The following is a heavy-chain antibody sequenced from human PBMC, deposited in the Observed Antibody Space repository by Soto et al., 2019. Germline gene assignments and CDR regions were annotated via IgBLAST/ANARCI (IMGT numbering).Heavy chain of an antibody. CDR3: AREVRRYYYYGMDV. CDR1: GFTFSSYS. CDR2: ISSSSSYI. Sequence: GGSLRLSCAASGFTFSSYSMNWVRQAPGKGLEWVSSISSSSSYIYYADSVKGRFTISRDNAKNSLYLQMNSLRAEDTAAYYCAREVRRYYYYGMDVWGQGTTVTVSS. V-gene: IGHV3-21*01. J-gene: IGHJ6*02.